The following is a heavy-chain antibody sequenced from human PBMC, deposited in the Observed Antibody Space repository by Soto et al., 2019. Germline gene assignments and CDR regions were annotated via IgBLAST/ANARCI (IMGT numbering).Heavy chain of an antibody. J-gene: IGHJ4*02. CDR3: VRDLPTVLELFDF. CDR2: INNDGSDT. D-gene: IGHD1-7*01. Sequence: PGGSLRLSCAASGFTFTNYWMHWVRQAPGKGLVWISRINNDGSDTNYADSVNGRFTISRDNVKNTVHLQMNSLRAEDTAVYYCVRDLPTVLELFDFWGQGTVVTAPQ. CDR1: GFTFTNYW. V-gene: IGHV3-74*01.